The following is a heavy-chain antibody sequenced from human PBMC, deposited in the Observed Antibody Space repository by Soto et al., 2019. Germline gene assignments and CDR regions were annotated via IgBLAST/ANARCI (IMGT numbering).Heavy chain of an antibody. V-gene: IGHV2-5*02. J-gene: IGHJ4*02. CDR1: GFSLSSSGVG. CDR2: IYWDDDK. D-gene: IGHD2-2*01. CDR3: AHRDYCSTTSCYPYFDY. Sequence: QITLKESGPTLVKPTQTLTLTCTFSGFSLSSSGVGVGWIRQPPGKALEWLALIYWDDDKRYSPYLKSRLTITKDTSKNQVVLTMTNMDPVDTATYYCAHRDYCSTTSCYPYFDYWGQGTLVTVSS.